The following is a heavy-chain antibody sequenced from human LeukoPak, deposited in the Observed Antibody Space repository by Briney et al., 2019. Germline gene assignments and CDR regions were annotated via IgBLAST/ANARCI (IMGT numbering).Heavy chain of an antibody. V-gene: IGHV4-4*02. CDR1: GDSISSNYW. D-gene: IGHD3-10*01. Sequence: PSGTLSLTCTVSGDSISSNYWWTWVRQPPGKGLEWIGYIYYSGSTNYNPSLKSRVTISVDTSKNQFSLKLSSVTAADTAVYYCARVGVRGVIMPLGWFDPWGQGTLVTVSS. J-gene: IGHJ5*02. CDR2: IYYSGST. CDR3: ARVGVRGVIMPLGWFDP.